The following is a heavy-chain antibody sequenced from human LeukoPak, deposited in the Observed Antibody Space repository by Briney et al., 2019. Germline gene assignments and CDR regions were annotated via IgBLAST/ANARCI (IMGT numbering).Heavy chain of an antibody. CDR2: IYYSGST. D-gene: IGHD1/OR15-1a*01. Sequence: SETLSLTCTVSGGSISSSSYYWGWIRQPPGKGLEWIGSIYYSGSTYYNPSLKSRVTISVDTSKNQFSLMLSSVTAADTAVYYCARRIANRNWFDPWGQGTLVTVSS. J-gene: IGHJ5*02. CDR1: GGSISSSSYY. V-gene: IGHV4-39*01. CDR3: ARRIANRNWFDP.